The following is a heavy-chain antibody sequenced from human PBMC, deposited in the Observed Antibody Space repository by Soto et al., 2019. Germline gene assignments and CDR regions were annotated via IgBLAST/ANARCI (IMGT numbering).Heavy chain of an antibody. V-gene: IGHV3-23*01. J-gene: IGHJ4*02. CDR1: GFTFGSYA. CDR2: ISGSGGST. D-gene: IGHD2-2*01. CDR3: AKWGDIVVVPAAEGVSYFDY. Sequence: EVQLLESGGGLVQPGGSLRLSCAASGFTFGSYAMSWVRQAPGKGLEWVSAISGSGGSTYYADSVKGRFTISRDNSKNTLYLQMNSLRAEDTAVYYCAKWGDIVVVPAAEGVSYFDYWGQGTLVTVSS.